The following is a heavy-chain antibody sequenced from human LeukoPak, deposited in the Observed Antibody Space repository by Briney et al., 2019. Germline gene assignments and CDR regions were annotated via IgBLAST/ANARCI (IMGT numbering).Heavy chain of an antibody. CDR2: INPSGGRT. V-gene: IGHV1-46*01. Sequence: ALVKVSCKASGYTFTSYYMHWVRQAPGQGLEWMGIINPSGGRTSYAQKFQGRVTMTRDMSTSTVYMELSSLRSEDTAVYYCARALGSRAFDIVVVPAAIFSFTFDYWGQGTLVTVSS. D-gene: IGHD2-2*01. J-gene: IGHJ4*02. CDR3: ARALGSRAFDIVVVPAAIFSFTFDY. CDR1: GYTFTSYY.